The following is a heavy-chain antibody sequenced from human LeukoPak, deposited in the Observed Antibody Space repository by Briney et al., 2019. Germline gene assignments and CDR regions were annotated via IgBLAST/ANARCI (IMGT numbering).Heavy chain of an antibody. CDR2: INSDGNTT. Sequence: GGSLRLSCTASGFTFSTHSMHWVRQAPGKGPVWVSRINSDGNTTTYADSVKGRFTISRDNAKNTLYLQMNSLRAEDTAVYYCARGNYYYWGQGTLVTVSS. CDR1: GFTFSTHS. D-gene: IGHD1-7*01. V-gene: IGHV3-74*01. J-gene: IGHJ4*02. CDR3: ARGNYYY.